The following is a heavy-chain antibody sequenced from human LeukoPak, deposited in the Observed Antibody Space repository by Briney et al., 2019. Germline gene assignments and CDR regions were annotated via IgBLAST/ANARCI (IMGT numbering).Heavy chain of an antibody. CDR1: GFTFPTYG. CDR3: AKWVYTSNSDYFDY. J-gene: IGHJ4*02. CDR2: ISGSGGTT. D-gene: IGHD4-23*01. Sequence: PGGSLRLSRSASGFTFPTYGMHWVRQAPGKGLEWVSGISGSGGTTYYVDSVKGRFTISGDNSKNTLYLQMNSLRAEDTAVYYCAKWVYTSNSDYFDYWGQGTLVTVSS. V-gene: IGHV3-23*01.